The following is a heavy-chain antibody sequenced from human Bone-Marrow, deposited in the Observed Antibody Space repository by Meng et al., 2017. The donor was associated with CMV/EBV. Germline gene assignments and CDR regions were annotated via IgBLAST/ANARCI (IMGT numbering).Heavy chain of an antibody. J-gene: IGHJ4*02. D-gene: IGHD5-12*01. CDR2: ISSSGSTI. CDR3: ARDGVATGVDY. CDR1: GFTFSDYY. Sequence: GASLKISCAASGFTFSDYYMSWIRQAPGKGLEWVSYISSSGSTIYYADSVKGRFTISRDNAKNSLYLQMNSLRAEDTAVYYCARDGVATGVDYWGQGTLVTVSS. V-gene: IGHV3-11*01.